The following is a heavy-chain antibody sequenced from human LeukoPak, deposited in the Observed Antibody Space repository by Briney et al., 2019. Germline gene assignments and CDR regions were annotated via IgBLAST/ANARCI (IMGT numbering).Heavy chain of an antibody. CDR2: IYYSGST. D-gene: IGHD4-11*01. J-gene: IGHJ4*02. CDR1: GGSISSSSYY. CDR3: ARLRYSNYVDY. V-gene: IGHV4-39*01. Sequence: KPSETLSLTCTVSGGSISSSSYYWGWIRQPPGKGLEWIGSIYYSGSTYYNPSLKSRVTISVDTSKNQFSLKLSSVTAADTAVYCCARLRYSNYVDYWGQGTLVTVSS.